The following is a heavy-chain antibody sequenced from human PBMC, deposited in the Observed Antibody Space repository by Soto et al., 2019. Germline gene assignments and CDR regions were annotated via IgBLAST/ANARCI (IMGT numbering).Heavy chain of an antibody. Sequence: SETLSLTCSFSGDSVTSHYLTWIRQSPEKGLEWIGYMHYTGFSHYNPSLKSRVTISVDTSKNQFTLQLSSVTAADTAVYYCARSSPYDFWSGYYKYNWFDPWGQGTLVTVSS. D-gene: IGHD3-3*01. CDR1: GDSVTSHY. V-gene: IGHV4-59*02. CDR2: MHYTGFS. CDR3: ARSSPYDFWSGYYKYNWFDP. J-gene: IGHJ5*02.